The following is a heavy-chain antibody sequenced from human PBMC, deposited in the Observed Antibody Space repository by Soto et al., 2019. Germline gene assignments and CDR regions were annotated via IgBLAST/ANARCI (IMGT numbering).Heavy chain of an antibody. CDR3: AKDRGMTTVTTVDY. CDR1: GFTFTNYA. D-gene: IGHD4-17*01. CDR2: ISGSGDNT. V-gene: IGHV3-23*01. J-gene: IGHJ4*02. Sequence: EVQLLESGGGLVQPGGSLRLSCVASGFTFTNYAMSWVRQAPEKGLEWVSTISGSGDNTYYVDSVKGRFTISRDNSKNTLYLQRNNLRAEDTAVYFCAKDRGMTTVTTVDYWGQGALVTVSS.